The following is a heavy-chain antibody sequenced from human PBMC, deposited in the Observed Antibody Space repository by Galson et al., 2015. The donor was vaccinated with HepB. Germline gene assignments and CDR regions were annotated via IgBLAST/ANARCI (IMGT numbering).Heavy chain of an antibody. D-gene: IGHD3-16*02. CDR3: ARGLAQYDYIWGIYRYSYFDY. Sequence: SCKVSGGTFSSYAISWVRQAPGQGLEWMGGIIPIFGTANYAQKFQGRVTITADESTSTAYMELSSLRSEDTAVYYCARGLAQYDYIWGIYRYSYFDYSGQGSLVTVSS. V-gene: IGHV1-69*01. CDR1: GGTFSSYA. J-gene: IGHJ4*02. CDR2: IIPIFGTA.